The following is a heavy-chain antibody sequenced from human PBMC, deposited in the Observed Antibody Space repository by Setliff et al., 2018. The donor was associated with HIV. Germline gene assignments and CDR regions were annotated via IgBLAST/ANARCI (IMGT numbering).Heavy chain of an antibody. Sequence: PSETLSLTCTVYGDSIGSGGYYWIWIRQNPGKGLEWIGYIFYSGNTYYNPSLTSLVTISVDTSKNQFYLRLNSVTAADTAGYYGARTRWGAPVDSWGQGTLVTVSS. J-gene: IGHJ4*02. CDR2: IFYSGNT. D-gene: IGHD3-16*01. CDR1: GDSIGSGGYY. V-gene: IGHV4-31*01. CDR3: ARTRWGAPVDS.